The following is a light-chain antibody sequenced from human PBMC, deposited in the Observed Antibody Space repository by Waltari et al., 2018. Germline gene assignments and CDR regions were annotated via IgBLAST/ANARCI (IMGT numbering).Light chain of an antibody. V-gene: IGLV2-23*02. CDR3: CSFADSSASWV. Sequence: QSALTQTASVSGSPGQSITISCTGTSSDVGTYDLVSWYQQHPGKAPKLMIHDVNKRPSGVSPLFSGSKSGNTASLTISGLQAEDEADYYCCSFADSSASWVFGGGTKLTVL. J-gene: IGLJ3*02. CDR1: SSDVGTYDL. CDR2: DVN.